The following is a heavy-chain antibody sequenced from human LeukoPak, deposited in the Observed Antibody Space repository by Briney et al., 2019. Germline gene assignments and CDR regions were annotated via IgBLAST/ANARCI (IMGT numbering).Heavy chain of an antibody. CDR1: EYSFTSYW. Sequence: GESLKISCKGSEYSFTSYWIGWVRQMPGKGLEWMGIIYPGDSDTRYSPSFQGQVTISADKSISTAYLQWSSLKASNTAMYYCARGGPDTRNWGYYYYYGMDVWGQGTTVTVSS. CDR3: ARGGPDTRNWGYYYYYGMDV. J-gene: IGHJ6*02. D-gene: IGHD7-27*01. CDR2: IYPGDSDT. V-gene: IGHV5-51*01.